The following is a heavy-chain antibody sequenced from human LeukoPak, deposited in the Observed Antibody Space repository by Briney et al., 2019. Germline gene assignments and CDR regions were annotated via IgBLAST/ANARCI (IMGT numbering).Heavy chain of an antibody. J-gene: IGHJ4*02. CDR1: GFTFSDHY. CDR2: ISYDGSNE. D-gene: IGHD3-10*01. Sequence: GGSLRLSCAASGFTFSDHYMHWVRQAPGKGLEWVSVISYDGSNEYYADSEKGRFTISRDNSRNTLYLQMNSLRVEDTAVYFCAKDSVYGSGSYYLADYWGQGTLVTVSS. CDR3: AKDSVYGSGSYYLADY. V-gene: IGHV3-30*18.